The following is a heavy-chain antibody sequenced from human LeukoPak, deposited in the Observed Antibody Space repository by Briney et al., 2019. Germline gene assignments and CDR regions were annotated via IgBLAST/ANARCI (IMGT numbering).Heavy chain of an antibody. CDR2: IWYDGSNK. J-gene: IGHJ4*02. CDR3: AKGREWELPIPLKDFDY. D-gene: IGHD1-26*01. Sequence: GRSLRLSCAASGFTFSSYCIHWVRQAPGKGLEWVAVIWYDGSNKYYADSVKGRFTISRDNSKNTLYLQMNSLRGEDTAVYYCAKGREWELPIPLKDFDYWGQGTLVTVSS. CDR1: GFTFSSYC. V-gene: IGHV3-33*06.